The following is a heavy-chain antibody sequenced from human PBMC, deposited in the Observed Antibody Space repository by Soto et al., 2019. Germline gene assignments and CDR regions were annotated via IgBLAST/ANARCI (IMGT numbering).Heavy chain of an antibody. D-gene: IGHD6-13*01. J-gene: IGHJ5*02. V-gene: IGHV3-23*01. CDR2: ISGSGGST. CDR1: GFTFSSYA. CDR3: AKCQQLVRCNWFDP. Sequence: PGGSLRLSCAACGFTFSSYAMSWVRQAPGKGLEWVSAISGSGGSTYYADSVKGRFTISRDNSKNTLYLQMNSLRAEDAAVYYCAKCQQLVRCNWFDPWGQGTLVTVSS.